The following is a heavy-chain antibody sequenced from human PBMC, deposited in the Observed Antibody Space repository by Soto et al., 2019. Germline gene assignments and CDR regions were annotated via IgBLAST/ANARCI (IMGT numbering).Heavy chain of an antibody. D-gene: IGHD2-15*01. CDR2: IIPIFGTA. CDR1: GGTFSSYA. Sequence: ASVKVSCKASGGTFSSYAISWVRQAPGQGLEWMGGIIPIFGTANYAQKFQGRVTITADKSTSTAYMELSSLRSEDTAVYYCASKGGYCSGGSCYSARPGYYYGMDVWGQGTTVPSP. CDR3: ASKGGYCSGGSCYSARPGYYYGMDV. J-gene: IGHJ6*02. V-gene: IGHV1-69*06.